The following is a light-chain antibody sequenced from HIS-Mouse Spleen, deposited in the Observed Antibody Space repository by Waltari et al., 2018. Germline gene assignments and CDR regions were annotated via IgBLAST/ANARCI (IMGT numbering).Light chain of an antibody. CDR3: QSYDSSLSGPHWV. Sequence: QSVLTQPPSVSGAPGQRVTISCTGSSSNIGAGYDVHWYQQLPGTAPKLLIYGNSKRPSGVPDRFSGSKSGTSASLAITGLQAEDEADYYCQSYDSSLSGPHWVFGGGTKLTVL. V-gene: IGLV1-40*01. J-gene: IGLJ3*02. CDR1: SSNIGAGYD. CDR2: GNS.